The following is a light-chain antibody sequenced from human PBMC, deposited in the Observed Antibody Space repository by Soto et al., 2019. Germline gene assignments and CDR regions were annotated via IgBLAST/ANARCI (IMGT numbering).Light chain of an antibody. V-gene: IGLV2-14*01. J-gene: IGLJ2*01. CDR3: CSFTAINTCV. Sequence: QSALPQPASVSGSPGQSVTISCTGTSSDVGGFNYVSWYQQYPGEAPKLLIYEVSHRPSGVSSRFSGSKSGNTASLTIPWRRADAEGDYFCCSFTAINTCVFGGGTKRTV. CDR2: EVS. CDR1: SSDVGGFNY.